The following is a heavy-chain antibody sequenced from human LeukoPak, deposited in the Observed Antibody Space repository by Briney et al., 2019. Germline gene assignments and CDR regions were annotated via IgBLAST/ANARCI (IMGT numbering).Heavy chain of an antibody. Sequence: PGGSLRLSCAASGSTFSSWGMHWVRQAPGKGLEWVAVIWYDGTNKYYADSVKGRFTISRDNSKNTLYLQMNSLRAEDTAVYYCAKDVTTGTLALDYWGQGTLVTVSS. CDR3: AKDVTTGTLALDY. D-gene: IGHD1-1*01. V-gene: IGHV3-33*06. CDR1: GSTFSSWG. CDR2: IWYDGTNK. J-gene: IGHJ4*02.